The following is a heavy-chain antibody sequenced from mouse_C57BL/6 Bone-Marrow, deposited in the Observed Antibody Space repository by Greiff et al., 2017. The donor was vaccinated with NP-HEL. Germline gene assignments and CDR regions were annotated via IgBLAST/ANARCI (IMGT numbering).Heavy chain of an antibody. Sequence: VQLQQSGAELAKPGASVKLSCKASGYTFTSYWMHWVKQRPGQGLEWIGYINPSSGYTKYNQKFKDKATLTVDKSSSTAYMQLSSLTYEDSSVYYCAYYDYGDYWGQGTTLTVSS. J-gene: IGHJ2*01. V-gene: IGHV1-7*01. CDR2: INPSSGYT. CDR1: GYTFTSYW. D-gene: IGHD2-4*01. CDR3: AYYDYGDY.